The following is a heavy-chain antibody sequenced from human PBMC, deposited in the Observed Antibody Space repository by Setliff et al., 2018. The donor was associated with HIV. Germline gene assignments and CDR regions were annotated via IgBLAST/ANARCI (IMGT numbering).Heavy chain of an antibody. CDR2: INTNTGNP. D-gene: IGHD3-3*01. CDR1: GYTFTGYY. CDR3: ARDPYPNYDFWSGSLIRGWFDP. Sequence: AASVKVSCKASGYTFTGYYMHWVRQAPGQGLEWMGRINTNTGNPTYAQGFTGRFVFSLVTSVSTAYLQISSLKAEDTAVYYCARDPYPNYDFWSGSLIRGWFDPWGQGTLVTVSS. V-gene: IGHV7-4-1*02. J-gene: IGHJ5*02.